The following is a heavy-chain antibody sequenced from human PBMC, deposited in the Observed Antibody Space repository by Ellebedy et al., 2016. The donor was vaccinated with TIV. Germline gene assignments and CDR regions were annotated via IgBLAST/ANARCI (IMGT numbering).Heavy chain of an antibody. J-gene: IGHJ4*02. CDR3: ARGLRSGGYTYTALDY. D-gene: IGHD5-18*01. V-gene: IGHV3-11*01. Sequence: GGSLRLSCAASGFTFSDYYMSRIRQAPGKGLEWVSYISSSGSTIYYANSVQGRFTISRDNSKNTLYLQMNSLTAEDTAVYYCARGLRSGGYTYTALDYWGQGTLVTVDS. CDR2: ISSSGSTI. CDR1: GFTFSDYY.